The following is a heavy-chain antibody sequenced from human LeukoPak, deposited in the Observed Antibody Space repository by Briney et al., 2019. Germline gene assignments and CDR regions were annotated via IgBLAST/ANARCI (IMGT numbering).Heavy chain of an antibody. Sequence: SETLSLTCTVSGGSISSSSYSWGWIRQPPGKGLEWIGSIYYSGSTYYNPSLKSRVTISVDTSKNQFSLKLSSVTAADTAVYYCARLWELLYYFDYWGQGTLVTVSS. V-gene: IGHV4-39*01. D-gene: IGHD1-26*01. CDR2: IYYSGST. CDR3: ARLWELLYYFDY. J-gene: IGHJ4*02. CDR1: GGSISSSSYS.